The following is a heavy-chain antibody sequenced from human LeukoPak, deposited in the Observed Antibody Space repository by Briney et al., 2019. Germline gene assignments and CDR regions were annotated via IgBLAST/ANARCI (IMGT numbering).Heavy chain of an antibody. CDR2: ITTSDGNT. D-gene: IGHD7-27*01. V-gene: IGHV3-23*01. Sequence: GGSLRLSCAASGFTVSSSYMSWVRQAPGKGLEWVSTITTSDGNTYYADSVKGRFTVSRDNSKNTLFLQMNSLRAGDTAVYYCAKDGGLWVSAHWGDSWGRGTLVTVSS. CDR1: GFTVSSSY. J-gene: IGHJ4*02. CDR3: AKDGGLWVSAHWGDS.